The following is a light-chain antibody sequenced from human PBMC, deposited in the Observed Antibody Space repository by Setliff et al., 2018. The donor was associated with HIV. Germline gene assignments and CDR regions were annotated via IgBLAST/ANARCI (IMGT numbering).Light chain of an antibody. Sequence: QSVLTQPVSVSGPPGQSITISCTGTSSDVGSYNLVSWYKQHPGKVPKLMIYEGSKRPSEVSNRFPGSKSGNTATLTISGLLAEDEADYYCCSYAGHYSYVFGTGTKVTVL. CDR2: EGS. J-gene: IGLJ1*01. CDR3: CSYAGHYSYV. CDR1: SSDVGSYNL. V-gene: IGLV2-23*01.